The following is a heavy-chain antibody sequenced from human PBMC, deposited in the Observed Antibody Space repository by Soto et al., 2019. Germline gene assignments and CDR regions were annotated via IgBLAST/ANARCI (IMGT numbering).Heavy chain of an antibody. CDR3: AKEELERQGSGFDY. Sequence: EVQLLESGGGLGQPGGSLRLSCAASGFTFSSYAMSWVRQAPGKGLEWVSAISGGGGTTYYADSVKGRFTISRDNSRNTLYLQKNSMRGEDTAVYYCAKEELERQGSGFDYWGQGTLVTVSS. CDR2: ISGGGGTT. J-gene: IGHJ4*02. CDR1: GFTFSSYA. D-gene: IGHD1-1*01. V-gene: IGHV3-23*01.